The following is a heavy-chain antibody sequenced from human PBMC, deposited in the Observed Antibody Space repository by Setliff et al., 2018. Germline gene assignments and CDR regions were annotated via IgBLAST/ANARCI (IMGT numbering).Heavy chain of an antibody. CDR3: AVYNTGSSKDHY. J-gene: IGHJ4*02. CDR2: IYHAGST. D-gene: IGHD2-8*02. V-gene: IGHV4-30-2*02. CDR1: GGSISSGDAS. Sequence: PSETLSLTCAVSGGSISSGDASWSWVRQPPGKGLEWIGYIYHAGSTYYNPSLKSRVTISVDTSKNQFSLKLSSVAAADTAVYYCAVYNTGSSKDHYWGQGTPVTVSS.